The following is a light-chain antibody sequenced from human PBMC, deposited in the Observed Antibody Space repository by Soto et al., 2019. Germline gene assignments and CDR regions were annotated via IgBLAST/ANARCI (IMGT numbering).Light chain of an antibody. CDR2: DVS. J-gene: IGLJ2*01. CDR1: SSDVGGYNY. Sequence: QSALTQPASVSGSPGQSITISCTGTSSDVGGYNYVCWYQQHPGKAPKLMIYDVSNRPSGVSDRFSGSKSGNTASLTISGLQAEDEADYYCSSYTSTSTLVFSGGTKLTVL. V-gene: IGLV2-14*01. CDR3: SSYTSTSTLV.